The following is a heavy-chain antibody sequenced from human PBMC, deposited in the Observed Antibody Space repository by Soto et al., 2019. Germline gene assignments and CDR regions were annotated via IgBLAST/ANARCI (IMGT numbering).Heavy chain of an antibody. J-gene: IGHJ4*02. D-gene: IGHD2-21*02. CDR3: VSFGGDCYPTLSYFHY. CDR2: IIPIFGTA. Sequence: SVKVSCKASGGTFSSYAISWVRQAPGQGLEWMGGIIPIFGTANYAQKFQGRVTITADESTSTAYMELSSLRSEDTAVYYCVSFGGDCYPTLSYFHYWGQGTLVTVS. CDR1: GGTFSSYA. V-gene: IGHV1-69*13.